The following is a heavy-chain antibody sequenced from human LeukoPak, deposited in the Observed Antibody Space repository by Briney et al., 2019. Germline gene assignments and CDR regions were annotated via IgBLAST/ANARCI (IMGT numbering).Heavy chain of an antibody. CDR3: AKVNSNDFDY. V-gene: IGHV3-7*03. J-gene: IGHJ4*02. CDR2: IKEDGSEK. D-gene: IGHD1-7*01. CDR1: GFTFSTYW. Sequence: GGSLRLSCAASGFTFSTYWMSWVRQAPGKGLEWVANIKEDGSEKYYVDSVKGRFTISRDNAKKSLFLQMNSLRAEDTAVYYCAKVNSNDFDYWGQGTLVTVSS.